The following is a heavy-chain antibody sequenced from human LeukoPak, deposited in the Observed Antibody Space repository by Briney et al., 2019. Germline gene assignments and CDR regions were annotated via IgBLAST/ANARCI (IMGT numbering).Heavy chain of an antibody. D-gene: IGHD3-22*01. CDR2: IRYDGSNK. J-gene: IGHJ4*02. Sequence: QAGGSLRLSCAASGFSFSSYGMHWVRQAPGKGLEWVAFIRYDGSNKYYADSVKGRFTISRDNSKNTLYLQMNSLRAEDTAVYYCAKDPGDPYYDSSGYQKPKADYWGQGTLVTVSS. V-gene: IGHV3-30*02. CDR1: GFSFSSYG. CDR3: AKDPGDPYYDSSGYQKPKADY.